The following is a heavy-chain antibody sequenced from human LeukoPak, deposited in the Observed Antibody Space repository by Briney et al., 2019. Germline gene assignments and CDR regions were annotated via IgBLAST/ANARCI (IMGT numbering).Heavy chain of an antibody. V-gene: IGHV1-69*02. CDR2: IIPILGIA. D-gene: IGHD2-8*01. CDR3: AIRMQSGAFDM. Sequence: ASVKVSCKASGGTFSSYTISWVRQAPGQGLEWMGRIIPILGIANYAQKFQGRVTITADKSTSTAYMELSRLRSDDTAVYYCAIRMQSGAFDMWGQGTMVTVSS. J-gene: IGHJ3*02. CDR1: GGTFSSYT.